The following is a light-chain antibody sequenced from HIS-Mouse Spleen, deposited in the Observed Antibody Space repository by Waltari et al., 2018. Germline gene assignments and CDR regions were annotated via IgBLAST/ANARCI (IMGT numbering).Light chain of an antibody. CDR2: EDS. CDR1: ALPKKY. V-gene: IGLV3-10*01. CDR3: YSTDSSGNHRV. J-gene: IGLJ2*01. Sequence: SYDLTQPPSEAVSPGQPARLPCSGDALPKKYGYWYQQKSGQAPVLVIYEDSKRPSGIPERFSGSSSGTMATLTISGAQVEDEADYYCYSTDSSGNHRVFGGGTKLTVL.